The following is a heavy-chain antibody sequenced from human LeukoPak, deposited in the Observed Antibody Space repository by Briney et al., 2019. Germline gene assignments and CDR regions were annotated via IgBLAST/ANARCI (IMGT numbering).Heavy chain of an antibody. J-gene: IGHJ4*02. Sequence: PSETLSLTCTVSGVSISSYYWSWIRQTPGKGLEWIGYIYYSGSTNYNPSLKSRVNISVDTSKNQLSLKLSSVTAADTALYYCASLYCSSTSCYLFHWGQGTLVTVSS. CDR1: GVSISSYY. D-gene: IGHD2-2*01. CDR2: IYYSGST. CDR3: ASLYCSSTSCYLFH. V-gene: IGHV4-59*08.